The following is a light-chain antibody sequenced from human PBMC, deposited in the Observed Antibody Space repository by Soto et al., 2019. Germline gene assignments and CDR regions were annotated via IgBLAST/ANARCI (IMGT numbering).Light chain of an antibody. CDR2: DAY. V-gene: IGKV3-11*01. Sequence: VVLTQSPDTLSVTPGERATLSCRASQSFRGLLAWYQQKPGQAPRLLIYDAYNRATGIPPRFSGSGSGTDFTLTISSLEPEDSAVYYCQQRHMWPITFGQGTRLEI. CDR3: QQRHMWPIT. CDR1: QSFRGL. J-gene: IGKJ5*01.